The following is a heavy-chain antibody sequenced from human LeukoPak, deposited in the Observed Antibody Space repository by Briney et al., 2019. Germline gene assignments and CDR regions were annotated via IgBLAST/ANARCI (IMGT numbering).Heavy chain of an antibody. CDR1: GFTVSSNY. CDR3: VRSLGESEEDY. D-gene: IGHD1-26*01. CDR2: IYSGGST. J-gene: IGHJ4*02. V-gene: IGHV3-53*01. Sequence: GGSLRLSCAASGFTVSSNYMSWVRQAPGKGLEWVSVIYSGGSTYYAASVKGRFTISRDNSKNTLYLQMNSLRAEDTAVYYCVRSLGESEEDYWGQGTLVTVSS.